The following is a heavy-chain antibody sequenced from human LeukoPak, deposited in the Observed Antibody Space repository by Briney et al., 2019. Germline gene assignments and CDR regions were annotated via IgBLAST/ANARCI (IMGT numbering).Heavy chain of an antibody. J-gene: IGHJ3*02. D-gene: IGHD1-26*01. CDR3: ARDYLMGGTTGKAFDI. CDR1: GFTFSSYA. Sequence: GRSLRLSCAASGFTFSSYAMHWVRQAPGKGLEWVVVIPYDGNIKYYTDSVKGRFTISRDNSKNTLYLQMNSLRAEDTAVYYCARDYLMGGTTGKAFDIWGQGTMVTISS. V-gene: IGHV3-30*04. CDR2: IPYDGNIK.